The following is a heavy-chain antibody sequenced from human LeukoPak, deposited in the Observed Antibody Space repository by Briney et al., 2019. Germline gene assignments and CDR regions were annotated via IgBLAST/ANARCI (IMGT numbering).Heavy chain of an antibody. D-gene: IGHD3-9*01. Sequence: GGSLRLSCAASGFTFSNAWMSWVRQAPGKGLEWVGRIKSKTEGGTTDYAAPVKGRFTISRDDSKNTLYLQMNSLKTEDTAVYYCTTVDPYYYYYYGMDVWGQGTTVTVSS. J-gene: IGHJ6*02. CDR3: TTVDPYYYYYYGMDV. CDR2: IKSKTEGGTT. CDR1: GFTFSNAW. V-gene: IGHV3-15*01.